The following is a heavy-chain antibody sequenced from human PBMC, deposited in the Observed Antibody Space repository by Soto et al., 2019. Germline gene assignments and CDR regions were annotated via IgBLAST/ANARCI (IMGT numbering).Heavy chain of an antibody. CDR2: IYYSGST. CDR1: GGSISSYY. V-gene: IGHV4-59*08. D-gene: IGHD3-16*02. J-gene: IGHJ3*02. Sequence: QVQLQESGPGLVKPSETLSLTCTVSGGSISSYYWSWIRQPPGKGLEWIGYIYYSGSTNYNPSLQRRVNISVDTSKNQFSLNLSSVTAADTAVYYCARLYGLDAFDIWGQGTMVTVSS. CDR3: ARLYGLDAFDI.